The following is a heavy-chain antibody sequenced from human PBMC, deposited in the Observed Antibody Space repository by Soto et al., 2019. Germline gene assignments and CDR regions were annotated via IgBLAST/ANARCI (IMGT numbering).Heavy chain of an antibody. Sequence: SETLSLTCTVSGGSISSGGYYWSWIRQHPGKGLEWIGYIYYSGSTYYNPSLKSRVTISVDTSKNQFSLKLSSVTAADTAVYYCARGGTEHRYYFDYWGQGTLVTVSS. CDR2: IYYSGST. J-gene: IGHJ4*02. CDR3: ARGGTEHRYYFDY. V-gene: IGHV4-31*03. CDR1: GGSISSGGYY.